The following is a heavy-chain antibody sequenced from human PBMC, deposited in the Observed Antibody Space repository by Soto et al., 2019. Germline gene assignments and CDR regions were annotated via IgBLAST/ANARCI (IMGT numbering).Heavy chain of an antibody. CDR3: ARGSDYEAFDI. CDR1: GGSISSGGYY. CDR2: IYYSGST. V-gene: IGHV4-31*03. Sequence: QVQLQESGPGLVKPSQTLSLTCTVSGGSISSGGYYWSWIRQHPGKGLEWIGYIYYSGSTYYHPSLKSRVTIAVYTSKNRVSLKLSSVTAADTAVYYCARGSDYEAFDIWVQGTMVTVSS. J-gene: IGHJ3*02. D-gene: IGHD5-12*01.